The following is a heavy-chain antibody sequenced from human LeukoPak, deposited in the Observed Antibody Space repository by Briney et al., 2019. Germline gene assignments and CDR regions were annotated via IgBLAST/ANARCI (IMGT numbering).Heavy chain of an antibody. V-gene: IGHV3-9*01. Sequence: PGRSLRLSCAASGFTFDGYAMHWVRQAPGKGLEWVSGISWNSGSIGYADSVKGRFTISRDNAKNSLYLQMNSLRAEDTALYYCAKSHYDSSGYYHFDYWGRGTLVTVSS. J-gene: IGHJ4*02. D-gene: IGHD3-22*01. CDR3: AKSHYDSSGYYHFDY. CDR1: GFTFDGYA. CDR2: ISWNSGSI.